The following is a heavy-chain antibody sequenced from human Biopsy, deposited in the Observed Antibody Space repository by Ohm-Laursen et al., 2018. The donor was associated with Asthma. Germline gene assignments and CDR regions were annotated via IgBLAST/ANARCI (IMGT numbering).Heavy chain of an antibody. CDR3: ARMNTMIQAANYYSYAMDV. D-gene: IGHD3-22*01. CDR2: ISYTGSA. Sequence: SDTLSLTCTVSGGSMSSSSYYWGWIRQPPGKGLEWMGSISYTGSAYHNPSLKSRVTISVDRSKRQFSLKVNSVTAADTAVYYCARMNTMIQAANYYSYAMDVWGQGTTVTVSS. J-gene: IGHJ6*02. CDR1: GGSMSSSSYY. V-gene: IGHV4-39*07.